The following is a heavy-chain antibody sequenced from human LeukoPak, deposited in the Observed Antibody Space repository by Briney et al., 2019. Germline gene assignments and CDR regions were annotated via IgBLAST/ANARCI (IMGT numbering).Heavy chain of an antibody. Sequence: ASVKVSCKASGYTFTSCGISWVRQAPGQGLEWMGIINPSGGSTSYAQKFQDRVTMTRDTSTSTVYMELSSLKSEDTAVYYCAREDVVLVDAVRYYYYGMDVWGQGTTVTVSS. J-gene: IGHJ6*02. CDR3: AREDVVLVDAVRYYYYGMDV. V-gene: IGHV1-46*01. D-gene: IGHD2-8*01. CDR1: GYTFTSCG. CDR2: INPSGGST.